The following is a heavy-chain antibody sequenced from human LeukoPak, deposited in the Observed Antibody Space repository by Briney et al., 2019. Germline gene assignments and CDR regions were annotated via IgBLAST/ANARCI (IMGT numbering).Heavy chain of an antibody. D-gene: IGHD3-10*01. CDR2: IRYDRNNK. Sequence: GGALRLCCGAPGFTFSSNRVPSVRQARGKVLEWVEFIRYDRNNKYYADSVKGRFTISRDNSKNTLYLQMNSLRAEDTAVYYCAWIGYGSGSYWADYWGQGTLVTVSS. CDR1: GFTFSSNR. J-gene: IGHJ4*02. CDR3: AWIGYGSGSYWADY. V-gene: IGHV3-30*02.